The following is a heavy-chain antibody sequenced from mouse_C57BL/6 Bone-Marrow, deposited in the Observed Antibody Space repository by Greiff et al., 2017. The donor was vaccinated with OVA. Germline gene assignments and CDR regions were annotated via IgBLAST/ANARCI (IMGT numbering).Heavy chain of an antibody. Sequence: QVQLQQPGAELVKPGASVKMSCKASGYTFTSYWITWVKQRPGQGLEWIGDIYPGSGSTNYNEKVKSKATLTVDTSSSTAYMQLSSLTSKASAVYFCARARAYYYGSSYAWFAYWGQGTLVTVSA. V-gene: IGHV1-55*01. D-gene: IGHD1-1*01. CDR1: GYTFTSYW. CDR3: ARARAYYYGSSYAWFAY. CDR2: IYPGSGST. J-gene: IGHJ3*01.